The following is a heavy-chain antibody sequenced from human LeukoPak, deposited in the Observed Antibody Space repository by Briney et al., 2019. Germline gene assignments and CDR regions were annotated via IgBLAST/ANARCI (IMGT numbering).Heavy chain of an antibody. Sequence: PGGSLRLSCAASGFTFNNYWMSWVRQAPGKGLEWVSSISNSGGRTFYTDSVKGRFTISRDNSKITLYLQMNSLRAEDTAVYYCAKSYNGYESKPDYWGQGTLVTVSS. D-gene: IGHD5-12*01. CDR3: AKSYNGYESKPDY. CDR2: ISNSGGRT. CDR1: GFTFNNYW. J-gene: IGHJ4*02. V-gene: IGHV3-23*01.